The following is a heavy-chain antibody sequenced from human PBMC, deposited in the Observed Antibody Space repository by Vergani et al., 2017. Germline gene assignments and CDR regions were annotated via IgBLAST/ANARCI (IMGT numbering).Heavy chain of an antibody. V-gene: IGHV1-69*13. Sequence: QVQLVQSGAEVKKPGSSVKVSCKASGGTFSSYAISWVRQAPGQGLEWMGRIIPIFGTANYAQKFQGRVTITADESTSTAYMELSSLRSEDTAVYYCAGKPVGFALAPPPMENWVDPWGQGTLVTVSS. D-gene: IGHD1-14*01. CDR1: GGTFSSYA. CDR3: AGKPVGFALAPPPMENWVDP. CDR2: IIPIFGTA. J-gene: IGHJ5*02.